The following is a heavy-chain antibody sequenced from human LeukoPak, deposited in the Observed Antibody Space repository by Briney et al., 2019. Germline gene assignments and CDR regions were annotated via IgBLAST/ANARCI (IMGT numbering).Heavy chain of an antibody. CDR2: INTDGSST. CDR3: ATSGYCSSTSCPSAHMDV. D-gene: IGHD2-2*01. J-gene: IGHJ6*03. Sequence: GGSLRLSCAASGFTFSSYWMHWVRQAPGKGLVWVSRINTDGSSTSYADSVKGRFTISRDNAKNTLYLQMNSLRAEDTAVYYCATSGYCSSTSCPSAHMDVWGKGTTVTVSS. V-gene: IGHV3-74*01. CDR1: GFTFSSYW.